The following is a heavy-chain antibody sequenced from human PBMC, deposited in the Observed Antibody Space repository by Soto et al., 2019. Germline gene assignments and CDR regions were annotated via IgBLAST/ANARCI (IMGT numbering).Heavy chain of an antibody. CDR1: GGYVSSGSYY. CDR2: IYYSGST. J-gene: IGHJ6*02. V-gene: IGHV4-61*01. CDR3: ARGNCRSPNCYSFSGYYGMDV. Sequence: PSETLSLTCTVSGGYVSSGSYYWSWIRQPPGKGLEWIGYIYYSGSTNYNPSLKSRVTISVDTSKNQFSLKLSSVTAADTALYYCARGNCRSPNCYSFSGYYGMDVWGQGTTVTVSS. D-gene: IGHD2-2*01.